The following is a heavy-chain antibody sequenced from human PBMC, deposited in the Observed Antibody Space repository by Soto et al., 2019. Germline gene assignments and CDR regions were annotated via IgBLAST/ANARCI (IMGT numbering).Heavy chain of an antibody. CDR3: ARDRYSGYNSQFDY. Sequence: WASVKVSCKASGYIFTGYYIHWVRQAPGQGLEWMGWINPNTRGTHSAQRFQGRVTMTRDTSISAAYMEPSSLRSDDSAVYYCARDRYSGYNSQFDYWGQGTLVTVSS. CDR1: GYIFTGYY. V-gene: IGHV1-2*02. D-gene: IGHD5-12*01. J-gene: IGHJ4*02. CDR2: INPNTRGT.